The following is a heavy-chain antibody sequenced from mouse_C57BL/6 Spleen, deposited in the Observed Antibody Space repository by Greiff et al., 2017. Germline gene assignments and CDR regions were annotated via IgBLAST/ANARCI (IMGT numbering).Heavy chain of an antibody. CDR1: GYTFTSYW. D-gene: IGHD2-4*01. CDR3: ARSDYENWYFDV. CDR2: IDPSDSET. V-gene: IGHV1-52*01. Sequence: VQLQQSGAELVRPGSSVKLSCKASGYTFTSYWMHWVKQRPIQGLEWIGNIDPSDSETHYNQKFKDKATLTVDKSSSTAYMQLSSLTSEDSAVYYCARSDYENWYFDVWGTGTTVTVSS. J-gene: IGHJ1*03.